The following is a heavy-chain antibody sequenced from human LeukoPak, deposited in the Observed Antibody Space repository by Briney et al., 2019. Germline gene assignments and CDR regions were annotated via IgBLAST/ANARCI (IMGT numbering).Heavy chain of an antibody. D-gene: IGHD5-18*01. CDR1: GFTFSSYA. J-gene: IGHJ2*01. Sequence: GGSLRLSCAASGFTFSSYAMSWVRQAPGKGLEWVSAISRSGGSTYYADSVKGRFTISSDNSKNTLRLQMNSLRAEDTAVYYCAKYGRSRIQLLRRYWYFDLWGRGTLVTVSS. CDR2: ISRSGGST. V-gene: IGHV3-23*01. CDR3: AKYGRSRIQLLRRYWYFDL.